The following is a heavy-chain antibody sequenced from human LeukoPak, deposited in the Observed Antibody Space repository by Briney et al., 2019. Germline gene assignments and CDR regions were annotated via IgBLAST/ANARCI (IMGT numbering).Heavy chain of an antibody. CDR3: ARADYDFWSGIPADAFDI. V-gene: IGHV4-31*01. D-gene: IGHD3-3*01. CDR2: IYYSGST. CDR1: GGSISSGGYY. Sequence: SETLSLTCTVSGGSISSGGYYWSWIRQHPGKGLKWIGYIYYSGSTYYNPSLKSQVTISVDTSKNQFSLKLSSVTAADTAVYYCARADYDFWSGIPADAFDIWGQGTMVTVSS. J-gene: IGHJ3*02.